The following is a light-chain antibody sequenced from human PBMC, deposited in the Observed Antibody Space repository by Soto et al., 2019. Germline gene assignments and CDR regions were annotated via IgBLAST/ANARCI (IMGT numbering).Light chain of an antibody. CDR2: HTS. CDR1: QTISDN. V-gene: IGKV3-15*01. CDR3: QRYDNWPLI. J-gene: IGKJ4*01. Sequence: EIVMTQSPANLSVSPGESVSLSCRASQTISDNLAWYQQKPGLPPRLLIYHTSTRASGVPARFSGSGSGTDFSLTIRSLQSEDFEVYYCQRYDNWPLIFGGGTKVDIX.